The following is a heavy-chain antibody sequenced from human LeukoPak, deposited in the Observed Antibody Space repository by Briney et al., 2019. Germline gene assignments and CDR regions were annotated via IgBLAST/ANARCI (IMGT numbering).Heavy chain of an antibody. CDR2: IMPMFGKT. V-gene: IGHV1-69*06. CDR3: AGGRTDIVVVPATLRNYYFDY. Sequence: ASVKVACKASGGTFSSYDISWVRQAPGQGLEWMGGIMPMFGKTNYAQKFQGRVTTTADKATSTAYMELSSLRSEDTAVYYCAGGRTDIVVVPATLRNYYFDYWGQGTLVTVSS. J-gene: IGHJ4*02. CDR1: GGTFSSYD. D-gene: IGHD2-2*01.